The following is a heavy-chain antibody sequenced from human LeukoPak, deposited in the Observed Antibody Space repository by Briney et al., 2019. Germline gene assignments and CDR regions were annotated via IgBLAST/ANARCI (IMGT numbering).Heavy chain of an antibody. Sequence: ASVKVSCKASGYTFTDYYMHWVRQAPGQGLEWMGWINPNSGGTNYAQKFQGRVTITRDTSITTAYMELNRLRSDDTAVYYCASSLTVTTDAFDIWGQGTMVTVSS. CDR2: INPNSGGT. CDR1: GYTFTDYY. CDR3: ASSLTVTTDAFDI. D-gene: IGHD4-17*01. V-gene: IGHV1-2*02. J-gene: IGHJ3*02.